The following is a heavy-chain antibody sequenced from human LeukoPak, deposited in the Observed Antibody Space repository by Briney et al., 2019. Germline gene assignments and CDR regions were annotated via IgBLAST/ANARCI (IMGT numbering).Heavy chain of an antibody. D-gene: IGHD3-22*01. V-gene: IGHV3-33*08. CDR3: ASSIVVSGFDP. CDR1: GFTFSTYG. J-gene: IGHJ5*02. Sequence: GGSLRLSCAASGFTFSTYGMSWVRQAPGKGLEWVAVIWYDGSNKYYADSVKGRFTISRDNSKNTLYLQMNSLRAEDTAVYYCASSIVVSGFDPWGQGTLVTVSS. CDR2: IWYDGSNK.